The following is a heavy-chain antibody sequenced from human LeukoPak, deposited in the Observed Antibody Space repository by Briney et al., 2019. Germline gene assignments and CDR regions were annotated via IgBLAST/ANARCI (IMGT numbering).Heavy chain of an antibody. J-gene: IGHJ4*02. CDR1: GFTFSSYG. CDR2: ISGSGGST. Sequence: GGSPRLSCAASGFTFSSYGMSWVRQAPGKGLEWVSAISGSGGSTYYADSVKARFTISRDNSKNTLYLQMNSLRAEDTAVYYCAKHPRIQLWLIGVDYWGQGTLVTVSS. D-gene: IGHD5-18*01. V-gene: IGHV3-23*01. CDR3: AKHPRIQLWLIGVDY.